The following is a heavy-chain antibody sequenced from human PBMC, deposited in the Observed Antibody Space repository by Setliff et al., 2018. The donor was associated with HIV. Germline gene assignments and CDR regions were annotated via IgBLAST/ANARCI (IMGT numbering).Heavy chain of an antibody. CDR1: GFTFSNYN. CDR2: ISSSSSYI. CDR3: ATLLNWGPSYWYFDL. V-gene: IGHV3-21*01. D-gene: IGHD7-27*01. J-gene: IGHJ2*01. Sequence: GGSLRLSCAASGFTFSNYNMNWVRQAPGKGLEWVSSISSSSSYIYYADSVKGRFTISRDNAKNSLYLQMNSLRAEDTAVYYRATLLNWGPSYWYFDLWGRGTLVTVSS.